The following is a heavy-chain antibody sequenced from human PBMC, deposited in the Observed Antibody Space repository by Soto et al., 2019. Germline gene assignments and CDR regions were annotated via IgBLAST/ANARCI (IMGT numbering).Heavy chain of an antibody. V-gene: IGHV4-34*01. D-gene: IGHD3-22*01. CDR1: GGSFSGYY. CDR2: INHSGST. CDR3: ARAPRRGYYDSSGYKPFDY. Sequence: LSRTCAVYGGSFSGYYWSWIRQPPGKGLEWIGEINHSGSTNYNPSLKSRVTISVDTSKNQFSLKLSSVTAADTAVYYCARAPRRGYYDSSGYKPFDYWGQGTLVTVSS. J-gene: IGHJ4*02.